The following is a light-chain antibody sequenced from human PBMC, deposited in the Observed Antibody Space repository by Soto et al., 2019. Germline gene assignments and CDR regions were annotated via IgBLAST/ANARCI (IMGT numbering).Light chain of an antibody. Sequence: QSVLTQPASVSGSPGQSITISCTGTSSDFGNYNLVSWYQQHPGKVPKLILFEVNKRPSGVSGRCSGSKSGNTASLTISGLHAQDAGDYYCCSFTSSYTHVFGTGTKVTVL. CDR1: SSDFGNYNL. CDR2: EVN. J-gene: IGLJ1*01. CDR3: CSFTSSYTHV. V-gene: IGLV2-23*02.